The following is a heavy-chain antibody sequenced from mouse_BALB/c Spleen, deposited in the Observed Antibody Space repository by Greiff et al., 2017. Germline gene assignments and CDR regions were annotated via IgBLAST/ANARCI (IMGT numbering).Heavy chain of an antibody. J-gene: IGHJ1*01. CDR3: ARDYGSSYWYFDV. V-gene: IGHV1-18*01. D-gene: IGHD1-1*01. CDR2: INPNNGGT. Sequence: EVKLQESGPELVKPGASVKISCKTSGYTFTEYTMHWVKQSHGKSLEWIGGINPNNGGTSYNQKFKGKATLTVDKSSSTAYMELARLTSEDSAIYYCARDYGSSYWYFDVWGAGTTVTVSS. CDR1: GYTFTEYT.